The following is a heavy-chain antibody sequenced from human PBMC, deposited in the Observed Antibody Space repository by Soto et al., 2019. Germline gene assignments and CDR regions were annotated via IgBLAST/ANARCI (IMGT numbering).Heavy chain of an antibody. CDR2: IYYSGST. Sequence: QVQLQESGPGLVKPSETLSLTCTVSSDSISSYYWNWIRQSPGKGLEWIGYIYYSGSTNYNPSLRGRVTISIDTSKNQFSLKLNSVTAADTAVYYCARDPGITGTTDYFDYWGQGTLITVSS. CDR1: SDSISSYY. J-gene: IGHJ4*02. V-gene: IGHV4-59*01. D-gene: IGHD1-7*01. CDR3: ARDPGITGTTDYFDY.